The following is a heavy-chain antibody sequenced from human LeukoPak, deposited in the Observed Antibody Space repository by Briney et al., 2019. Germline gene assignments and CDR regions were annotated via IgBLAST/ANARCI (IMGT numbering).Heavy chain of an antibody. Sequence: GGTLRLSCAASGFTYSSYGMSWVRQAPGKGLEWVSAISGSGGSTYYADSVKGRFTISRDNSKNTLYLQMNSLRAEDTAVYYCAKANPYYDILTGYYEVHFDYWGQGTLVTVSS. J-gene: IGHJ4*02. V-gene: IGHV3-23*01. D-gene: IGHD3-9*01. CDR1: GFTYSSYG. CDR2: ISGSGGST. CDR3: AKANPYYDILTGYYEVHFDY.